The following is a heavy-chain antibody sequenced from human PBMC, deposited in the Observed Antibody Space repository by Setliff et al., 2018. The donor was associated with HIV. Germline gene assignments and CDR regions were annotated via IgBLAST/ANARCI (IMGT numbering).Heavy chain of an antibody. CDR1: GFTFSSYG. J-gene: IGHJ4*02. Sequence: PGGSLRLSCAASGFTFSSYGMHWVRQAPGKGLEWVAVIWYDGSNKYYADSVKGRFTISRDNSKNTLYLQMNSLRVEDTAIYYCARAWAMQQLVPAYWGQGTLVTVSS. CDR3: ARAWAMQQLVPAY. V-gene: IGHV3-33*01. CDR2: IWYDGSNK. D-gene: IGHD6-6*01.